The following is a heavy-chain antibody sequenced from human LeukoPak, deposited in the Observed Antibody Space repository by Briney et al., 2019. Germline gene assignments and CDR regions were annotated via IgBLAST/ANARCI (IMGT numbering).Heavy chain of an antibody. CDR2: ISSSGSTI. D-gene: IGHD1-26*01. V-gene: IGHV3-11*01. CDR1: GFTFSDYY. Sequence: PGGSLRLSCAASGFTFSDYYMSWIRQAPGKGLGWVSYISSSGSTIYYADSVKGRFTIPRDNAKNSLYLQMNSLRAEDTAVYYCARQGAGATAYYYYYMDVWGKGTTVTVSS. CDR3: ARQGAGATAYYYYYMDV. J-gene: IGHJ6*03.